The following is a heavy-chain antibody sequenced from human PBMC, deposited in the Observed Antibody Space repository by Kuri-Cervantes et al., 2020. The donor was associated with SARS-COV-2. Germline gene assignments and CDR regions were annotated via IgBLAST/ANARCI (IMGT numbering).Heavy chain of an antibody. D-gene: IGHD2-21*01. CDR2: ISGSGSYI. Sequence: GGSLRLSCAASGFTFSSYAMHWVRQAPGKAPQWVSSISGSGSYIYYADSVKGRFTISRDSAKNSLYLQMNSLRGEDTAVYYCARVAGQGPIYYYYMDVWGKGTTVTVSS. V-gene: IGHV3-21*01. J-gene: IGHJ6*03. CDR3: ARVAGQGPIYYYYMDV. CDR1: GFTFSSYA.